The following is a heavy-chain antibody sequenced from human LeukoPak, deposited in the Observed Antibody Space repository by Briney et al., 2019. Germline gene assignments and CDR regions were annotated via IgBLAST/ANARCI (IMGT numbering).Heavy chain of an antibody. CDR2: IYYSGST. Sequence: SETLSLTCTVSGGSISSSSYYWGWIRQPPGKGLEWIGSIYYSGSTYYNPSLKSRVTISVDTSKNQFSLKLSSVTAADTAVYYCARDGGGSDCWGQGTLVTVSS. J-gene: IGHJ4*02. CDR1: GGSISSSSYY. V-gene: IGHV4-39*07. D-gene: IGHD2-15*01. CDR3: ARDGGGSDC.